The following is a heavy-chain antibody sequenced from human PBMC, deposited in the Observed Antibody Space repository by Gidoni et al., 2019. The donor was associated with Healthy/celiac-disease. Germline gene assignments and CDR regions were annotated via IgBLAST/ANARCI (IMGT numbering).Heavy chain of an antibody. V-gene: IGHV3-21*01. Sequence: EVQLVESGGGLVKPGGSLSLSCAASGFTFSSYSMNWVRQAPGKGLEWVSSISSSSSYIYYADSVKGRFTISRDNAKNSLYLQMNSLRAEDTAVYYCARDCSGGSCSYYYYYYMDVWGKGTTVTVSS. CDR1: GFTFSSYS. D-gene: IGHD2-15*01. CDR2: ISSSSSYI. CDR3: ARDCSGGSCSYYYYYYMDV. J-gene: IGHJ6*03.